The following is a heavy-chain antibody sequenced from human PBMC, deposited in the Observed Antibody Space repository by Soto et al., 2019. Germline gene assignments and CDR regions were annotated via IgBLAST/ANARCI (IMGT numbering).Heavy chain of an antibody. V-gene: IGHV3-23*01. CDR3: ARDPRRFFGVRSHFAY. J-gene: IGHJ4*02. D-gene: IGHD3-3*01. CDR1: GFTFSSYA. CDR2: ISGSGGST. Sequence: PGGSLRLSCAASGFTFSSYAMSWVRQAPGKGLEWVSAISGSGGSTYYADSVKGRFTISRDNSKNTLYLQMNSLRAEDTAVYYCARDPRRFFGVRSHFAYWGQGTQVTVSS.